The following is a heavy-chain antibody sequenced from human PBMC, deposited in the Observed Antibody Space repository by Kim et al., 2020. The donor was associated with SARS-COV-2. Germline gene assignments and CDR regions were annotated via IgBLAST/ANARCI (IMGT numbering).Heavy chain of an antibody. CDR2: ST. V-gene: IGHV4-34*01. D-gene: IGHD3-9*01. Sequence: STNYNPSLKSRVTISVDTSKNQFSLKLSSVTAADTAVYYCAVGYFGYFDYWGQGTLVTVSS. CDR3: AVGYFGYFDY. J-gene: IGHJ4*02.